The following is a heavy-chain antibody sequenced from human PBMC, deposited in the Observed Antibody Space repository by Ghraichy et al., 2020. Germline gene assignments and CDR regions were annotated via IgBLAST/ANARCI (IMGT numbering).Heavy chain of an antibody. J-gene: IGHJ4*02. CDR1: GYTFTAYY. V-gene: IGHV1-2*02. CDR2: INPKNGGV. D-gene: IGHD4-23*01. Sequence: ASVKVSCKASGYTFTAYYMHWVRQAPGQGLEWMGWINPKNGGVKYTEKFQGRVTMTRDTSISTIYMELSELTSDDTAVFYCARESDYAANDYYFNYWGQGTLVTVSS. CDR3: ARESDYAANDYYFNY.